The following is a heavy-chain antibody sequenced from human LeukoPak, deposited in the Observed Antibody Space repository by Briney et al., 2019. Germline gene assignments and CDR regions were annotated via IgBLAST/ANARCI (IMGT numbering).Heavy chain of an antibody. J-gene: IGHJ3*02. CDR2: ISGSGGGT. CDR3: SKDPEMVAGWGCGGFDI. Sequence: GGSLRLSCAASGFTFSSYAMSWVRQAPGKGLEWVSAISGSGGGTYYADSVKGRFTISRDNSKNTLYLQMNSLRAEDTAVYYCSKDPEMVAGWGCGGFDIWGQGTMVTVSS. D-gene: IGHD2-21*01. V-gene: IGHV3-23*01. CDR1: GFTFSSYA.